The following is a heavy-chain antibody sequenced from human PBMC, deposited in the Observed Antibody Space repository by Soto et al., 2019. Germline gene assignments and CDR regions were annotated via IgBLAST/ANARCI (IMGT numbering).Heavy chain of an antibody. V-gene: IGHV3-33*01. CDR3: ARERDSSGYTRPDY. J-gene: IGHJ4*02. CDR2: IWYDGSNK. Sequence: GGSLRLPCAASGFTFSSYGMHWVRQAPGKGLEWVAVIWYDGSNKYYADSVKGRFTISRDNSKNTLYLQMNSLRAEDTAVYYCARERDSSGYTRPDYWGQGTLVTVSS. D-gene: IGHD3-22*01. CDR1: GFTFSSYG.